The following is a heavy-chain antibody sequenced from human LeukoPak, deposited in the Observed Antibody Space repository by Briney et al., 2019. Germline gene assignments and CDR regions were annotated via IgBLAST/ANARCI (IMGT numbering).Heavy chain of an antibody. V-gene: IGHV3-30*04. CDR1: GFTFSSYA. D-gene: IGHD5-18*01. Sequence: PGGSLRLSCAASGFTFSSYAMHWVRQAPGKGLEWVAVISYDGSNKYYADSVKGRFTISRDNSKNTLYLQMNSLRAEDTAVYYCANLWIQLWGHFDYWGQGTLVTVSS. CDR3: ANLWIQLWGHFDY. J-gene: IGHJ4*02. CDR2: ISYDGSNK.